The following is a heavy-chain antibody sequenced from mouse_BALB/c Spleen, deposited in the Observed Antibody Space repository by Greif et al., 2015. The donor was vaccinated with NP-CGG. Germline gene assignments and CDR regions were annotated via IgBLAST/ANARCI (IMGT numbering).Heavy chain of an antibody. CDR1: GYAFTNYL. J-gene: IGHJ4*01. D-gene: IGHD2-3*01. CDR3: ARYDDYGAMDY. V-gene: IGHV1-54*01. CDR2: INPGSGGT. Sequence: QVHVKQSGAELVRPGTSVKVSCKASGYAFTNYLIEWVKQRPGQGLEWIGVINPGSGGTNYNEKFKGKATLTADKSSSTAYMQLSCLTSDDSAVYFCARYDDYGAMDYWGQGTSVTVSS.